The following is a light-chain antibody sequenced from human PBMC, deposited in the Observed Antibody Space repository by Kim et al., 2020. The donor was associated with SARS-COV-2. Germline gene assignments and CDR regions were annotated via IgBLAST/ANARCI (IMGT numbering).Light chain of an antibody. CDR3: LLYSGGAQV. V-gene: IGLV7-43*01. Sequence: QAVVTQEPSLTVSPGGTVTLTCASSTGAVTSGYYPNWFQQKPGQPPRALIYSTSNTHSWTPARFSGSLLGGKAALTLSGVEPEDEAEYYCLLYSGGAQVFGGGTQLTVL. J-gene: IGLJ3*02. CDR1: TGAVTSGYY. CDR2: STS.